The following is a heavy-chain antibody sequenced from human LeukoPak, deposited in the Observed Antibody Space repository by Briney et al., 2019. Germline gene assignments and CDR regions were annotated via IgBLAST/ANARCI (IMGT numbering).Heavy chain of an antibody. V-gene: IGHV4-61*02. Sequence: SETLSHTCTVSGGSISSSNYYWSWIRQPAGKGLEWIGRIYTSGSTNYNPSLKSRVTMSVDTSKNQFSLKLSSVTAADTAVYYCARDNNYYGSGSYHDYWGQGTLVTVSS. CDR2: IYTSGST. CDR1: GGSISSSNYY. CDR3: ARDNNYYGSGSYHDY. D-gene: IGHD3-10*01. J-gene: IGHJ4*02.